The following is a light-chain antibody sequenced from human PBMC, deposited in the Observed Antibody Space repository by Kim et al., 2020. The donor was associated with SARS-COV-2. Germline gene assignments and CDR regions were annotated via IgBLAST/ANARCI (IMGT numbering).Light chain of an antibody. Sequence: SVTISCTGTSRDVGVYNYVSWYPHHPGKAPKLMIYDVSKRPSGVPDRFSGSKSGNTASLTVSGLQAEDEADYYCCSYAGSYTVVFGGGTQLTVL. J-gene: IGLJ2*01. V-gene: IGLV2-11*01. CDR1: SRDVGVYNY. CDR2: DVS. CDR3: CSYAGSYTVV.